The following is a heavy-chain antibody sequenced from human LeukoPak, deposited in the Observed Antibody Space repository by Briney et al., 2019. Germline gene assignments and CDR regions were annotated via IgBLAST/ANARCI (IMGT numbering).Heavy chain of an antibody. D-gene: IGHD6-19*01. Sequence: GGSLRLSCAVSGFTFSDYAVHWVRQAPGKGLEWVAVISYDGSNKYYADSVKGRFTISRDNSKNTLYLQMNSLRAEDTAVYYCARGPGRVAVAGTLNYWGQGTLVTVSS. CDR3: ARGPGRVAVAGTLNY. V-gene: IGHV3-30-3*01. CDR2: ISYDGSNK. J-gene: IGHJ4*02. CDR1: GFTFSDYA.